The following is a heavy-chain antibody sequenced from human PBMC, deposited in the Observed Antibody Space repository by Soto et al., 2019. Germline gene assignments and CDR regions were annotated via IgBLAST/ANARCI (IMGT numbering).Heavy chain of an antibody. D-gene: IGHD2-8*02. CDR3: AHIYRLCTGGVCSSGFDV. V-gene: IGHV2-5*02. J-gene: IGHJ3*01. CDR2: IYWDDDE. CDR1: GFSLTTTGMG. Sequence: ASGPTLVNPTETLTLTCTFSGFSLTTTGMGVGWIRQPPGKALEWLALIYWDDDERYRPFLKSRLTGTKDTSKNQVVFTMTNMDPVDTGTYYCAHIYRLCTGGVCSSGFDVWGQGTTVTVSS.